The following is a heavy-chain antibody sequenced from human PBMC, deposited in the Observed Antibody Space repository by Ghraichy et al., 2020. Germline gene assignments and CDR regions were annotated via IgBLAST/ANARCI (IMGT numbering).Heavy chain of an antibody. CDR3: ARRYCSSTSCLIDY. V-gene: IGHV3-48*03. CDR2: ISSSGNTI. J-gene: IGHJ4*02. Sequence: GESLNISCAAFGFTFSSYEMNWVRQAPGKGLEWISYISSSGNTIFYADSLKGRFTISRDNAMNSLYLQMNSLRAEDTAVYYCARRYCSSTSCLIDYWGQGTLVTVSS. D-gene: IGHD2-2*01. CDR1: GFTFSSYE.